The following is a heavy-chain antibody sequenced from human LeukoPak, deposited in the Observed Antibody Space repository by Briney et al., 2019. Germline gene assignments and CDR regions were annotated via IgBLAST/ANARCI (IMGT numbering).Heavy chain of an antibody. Sequence: GGSLRLSCAASGFTFSSYTLTWVRQAPGKGLEWVSDISSSSNVHFADSVQGRFTISRDNARNSLYLQMNSLRVEDTAVYYCARVRNVHNCFDYWGQGTLVTVSS. D-gene: IGHD1-14*01. J-gene: IGHJ4*02. CDR2: ISSSSNV. CDR1: GFTFSSYT. V-gene: IGHV3-48*01. CDR3: ARVRNVHNCFDY.